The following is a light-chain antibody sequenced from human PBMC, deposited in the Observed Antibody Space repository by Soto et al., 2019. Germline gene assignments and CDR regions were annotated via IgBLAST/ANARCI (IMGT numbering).Light chain of an antibody. V-gene: IGLV2-14*03. CDR3: SSYTSSNTLGV. Sequence: QSALTQPASVSGSPGQSITISCTGTSSDVGGYYFVYWYQHHPGKAPKLMIYDVTNRPSGVSNRFSGSKSGNTASLTISGLQAEDEADYYCSSYTSSNTLGVFGGGTKLTVL. J-gene: IGLJ2*01. CDR1: SSDVGGYYF. CDR2: DVT.